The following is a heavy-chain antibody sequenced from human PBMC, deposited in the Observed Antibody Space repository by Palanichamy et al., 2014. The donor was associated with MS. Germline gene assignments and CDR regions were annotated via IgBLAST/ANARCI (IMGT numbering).Heavy chain of an antibody. V-gene: IGHV4-31*03. CDR1: AAPSEVVIT. D-gene: IGHD6-13*01. CDR2: IFHTGTT. CDR3: ARELGVLAQHLGRTGAFDS. J-gene: IGHJ4*02. Sequence: QVQLQESGPGLAKALHGPCPSPALRLAAPSEVVITIGTGSRQRPGKGLEWIGYIFHTGTTYYNPSLKSRLSISMGPAENEFSLKVTSVTAADTAIYYCARELGVLAQHLGRTGAFDSWGQGTQVTVSS.